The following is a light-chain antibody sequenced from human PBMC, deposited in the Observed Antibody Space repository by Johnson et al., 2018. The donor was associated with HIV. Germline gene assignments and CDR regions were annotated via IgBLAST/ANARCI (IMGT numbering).Light chain of an antibody. CDR1: SSNIGNNY. CDR2: ENN. V-gene: IGLV1-51*02. Sequence: VLTQPPSVSAAPGQKVTISCSGSSSNIGNNYVSWYQQLPGTAPKLLIYENNKRPSGIPGRFSGSKSGTSATLGITGLQTGDEADYYCGTWDSSLSALYVFGTGTKVTVL. J-gene: IGLJ1*01. CDR3: GTWDSSLSALYV.